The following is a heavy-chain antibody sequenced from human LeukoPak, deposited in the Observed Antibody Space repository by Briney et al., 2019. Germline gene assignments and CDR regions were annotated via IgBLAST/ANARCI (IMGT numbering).Heavy chain of an antibody. J-gene: IGHJ3*02. V-gene: IGHV1-2*06. CDR3: AREPVYCSGGSCDDAFDI. CDR1: GYTFTGNY. CDR2: INPNSGGT. Sequence: ASVKVSCKASGYTFTGNYMHWVRQAPGQGLEWMGRINPNSGGTNYAQKFQGRVTMTRDTSISTAYMELSRLRSDDTAVYYCAREPVYCSGGSCDDAFDIWGQGTMLTVSS. D-gene: IGHD2-15*01.